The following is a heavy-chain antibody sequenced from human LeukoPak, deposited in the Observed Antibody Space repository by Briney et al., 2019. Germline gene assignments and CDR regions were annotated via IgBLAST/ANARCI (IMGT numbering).Heavy chain of an antibody. J-gene: IGHJ4*02. CDR1: GFTFSSYE. CDR3: AREDYGDPVGTFDY. Sequence: GGSLRLSCAASGFTFSSYEMNWVRQAPGKGLEWVSYISSSGSTIYYADSVKGRFTISRDNAKNSLYPQMNSLRAEDTAVYYCAREDYGDPVGTFDYWGQGTLVTVSS. CDR2: ISSSGSTI. D-gene: IGHD4-17*01. V-gene: IGHV3-48*03.